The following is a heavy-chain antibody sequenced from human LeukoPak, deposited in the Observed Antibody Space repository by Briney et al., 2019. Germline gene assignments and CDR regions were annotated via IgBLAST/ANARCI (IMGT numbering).Heavy chain of an antibody. J-gene: IGHJ6*02. CDR3: TKDVTPGGADV. CDR1: GFTFINYS. V-gene: IGHV3-9*01. Sequence: GGSLRLSCAVSGFTFINYSIHWVRHAPWKGLEWVSGFDYNSGRIDYADSVKGRFTISRDNAKNSLYLQMNSLRVEDTALYYCTKDVTPGGADVWGQGATVTVSS. CDR2: FDYNSGRI. D-gene: IGHD1-14*01.